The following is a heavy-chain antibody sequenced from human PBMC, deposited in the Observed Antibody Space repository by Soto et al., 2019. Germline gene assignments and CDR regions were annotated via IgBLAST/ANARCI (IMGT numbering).Heavy chain of an antibody. CDR3: ARNPGFILRYFDWSLDY. D-gene: IGHD3-9*01. J-gene: IGHJ4*02. V-gene: IGHV3-7*01. CDR2: IKQDGSEK. CDR1: GFTFSSYW. Sequence: GGSLRLSCAASGFTFSSYWMSWVRQAPGKGLEWVANIKQDGSEKYYVDSVEGRFTISRDNAKNSLYLQMNSLRAEDTAVYYCARNPGFILRYFDWSLDYWGQGTLVTVSS.